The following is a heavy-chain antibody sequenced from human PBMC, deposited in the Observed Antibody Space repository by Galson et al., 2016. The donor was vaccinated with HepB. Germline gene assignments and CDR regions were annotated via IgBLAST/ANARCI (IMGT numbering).Heavy chain of an antibody. J-gene: IGHJ6*02. V-gene: IGHV3-66*01. Sequence: SLRLSCAASGLTVSRSYMSWVRQAPGKGLEWVSIVHSGGRTYYSDSVKGIFTISRDTSKNTLYLQMNSLRADDTAVYYCARDYAAYGDPARYYYFEKDVWGQGTTVTVSS. CDR2: VHSGGRT. CDR1: GLTVSRSY. D-gene: IGHD4-17*01. CDR3: ARDYAAYGDPARYYYFEKDV.